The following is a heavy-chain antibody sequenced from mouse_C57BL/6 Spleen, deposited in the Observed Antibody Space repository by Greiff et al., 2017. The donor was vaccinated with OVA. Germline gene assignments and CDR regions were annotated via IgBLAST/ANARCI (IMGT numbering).Heavy chain of an antibody. CDR2: IYPGDGDT. D-gene: IGHD2-12*01. Sequence: VQLQQSGPELVKPGASVKISCKASGYAFSSSWMNWVKQRPGKGLEWIGRIYPGDGDTNYNGKFKGKATLTADKSSSTAYMQLSSLTSEDSAVYFCARNSYDWFAYWGQGTLVTVSA. V-gene: IGHV1-82*01. CDR3: ARNSYDWFAY. CDR1: GYAFSSSW. J-gene: IGHJ3*01.